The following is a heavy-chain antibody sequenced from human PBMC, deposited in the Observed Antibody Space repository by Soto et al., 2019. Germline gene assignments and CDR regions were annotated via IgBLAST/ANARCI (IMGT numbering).Heavy chain of an antibody. CDR3: TTVRSKVVVVPAAIPLERHYYYYYMDV. J-gene: IGHJ6*03. V-gene: IGHV3-15*01. CDR2: IKSKTDGGTT. D-gene: IGHD2-2*02. CDR1: GFTFSNAW. Sequence: GGSLRLSCAASGFTFSNAWMSWVRQAPGKGLEWVGRIKSKTDGGTTDYAAPVKGRFTISRDDSKNTLYLQMNSLKTEDTAVYYCTTVRSKVVVVPAAIPLERHYYYYYMDVWGKGPRSPSP.